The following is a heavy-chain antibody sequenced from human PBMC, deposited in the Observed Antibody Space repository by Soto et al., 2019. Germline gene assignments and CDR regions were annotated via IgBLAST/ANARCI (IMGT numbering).Heavy chain of an antibody. J-gene: IGHJ6*02. V-gene: IGHV1-2*04. D-gene: IGHD3-10*01. CDR2: SNPNSGGT. CDR1: GYTFTGYY. Sequence: QVQLVQSGAEVKKPGASVKVSCKASGYTFTGYYMHWFRQAPGQGLEWMGWSNPNSGGTNYAHKFQGWVTMTRDTAISTAYMELSRLRSDDTDVYSCAKRMSGSGSYYGLDYGLYVWGQGTTVTVSS. CDR3: AKRMSGSGSYYGLDYGLYV.